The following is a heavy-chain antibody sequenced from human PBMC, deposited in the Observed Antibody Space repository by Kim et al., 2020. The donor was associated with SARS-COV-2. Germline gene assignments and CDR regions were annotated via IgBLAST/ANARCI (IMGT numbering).Heavy chain of an antibody. CDR2: INPNSGGT. CDR1: GYTFTGYY. J-gene: IGHJ4*02. V-gene: IGHV1-2*02. D-gene: IGHD3-10*01. Sequence: ASVKVSCKASGYTFTGYYMHWVRQAPGQGLEWMGWINPNSGGTNYAQKFQGRVTMTRDTSISTAYMELSRLRSDDTAVYYCARGEPEEILWFGGSGFGWVLENWGQGTLVTVSS. CDR3: ARGEPEEILWFGGSGFGWVLEN.